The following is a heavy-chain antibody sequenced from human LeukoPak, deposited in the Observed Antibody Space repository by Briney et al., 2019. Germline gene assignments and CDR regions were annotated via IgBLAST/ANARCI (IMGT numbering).Heavy chain of an antibody. V-gene: IGHV4-34*01. Sequence: SETLSLTCTVSGGSISSYYWSWIRQPPGKGLEWIGEINHSGSTNYNPSLKSRVTISVDTSKNQFSLKLSSVTPADTAVYYCARGRDVEYSSSSVFDYWGQGTLVTVSS. CDR2: INHSGST. J-gene: IGHJ4*02. CDR3: ARGRDVEYSSSSVFDY. D-gene: IGHD6-6*01. CDR1: GGSISSYY.